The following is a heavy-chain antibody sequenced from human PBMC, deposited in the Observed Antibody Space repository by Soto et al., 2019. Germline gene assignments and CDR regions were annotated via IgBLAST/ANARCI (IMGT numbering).Heavy chain of an antibody. Sequence: PGGSLSLSCAASELTLSSNYMTWVRQAPGKGLEWVSLIYSDGRTYHADSVKGRFTISRDDFRNTVYLQMNSLRAEDTAVYYCARAYGAGSYFCDYWGQGTPVTAPQ. CDR3: ARAYGAGSYFCDY. J-gene: IGHJ4*02. V-gene: IGHV3-53*01. CDR1: ELTLSSNY. CDR2: IYSDGRT. D-gene: IGHD3-10*01.